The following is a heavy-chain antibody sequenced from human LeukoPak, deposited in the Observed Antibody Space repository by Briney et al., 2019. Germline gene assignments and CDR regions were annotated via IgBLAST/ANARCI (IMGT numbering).Heavy chain of an antibody. CDR3: ARDSALITMVRGLTLKFDY. J-gene: IGHJ4*02. D-gene: IGHD3-10*01. Sequence: GASVKVSCKASGYTFTGYYMHWVRQAPGQGLEWMGWINPNSGGTNYAQKFQGRVTITADKSTSTAYMELSSLRSEDTAVYYCARDSALITMVRGLTLKFDYWGQGTLVTVSS. CDR2: INPNSGGT. V-gene: IGHV1-2*02. CDR1: GYTFTGYY.